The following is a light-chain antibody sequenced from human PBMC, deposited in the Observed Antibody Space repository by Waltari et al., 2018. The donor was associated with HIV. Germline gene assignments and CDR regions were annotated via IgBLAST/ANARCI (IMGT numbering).Light chain of an antibody. V-gene: IGLV1-44*01. J-gene: IGLJ3*02. Sequence: QSVLTQPPSASGTPGQRVTISCSGSSSNIAPNTVNWYQPLPGTAPKLLLYTNNRWPSVVPARFSGSKSGTSASLAISGLQSDDDADDYCATWDDSRNGWVFGGGTRLTVL. CDR1: SSNIAPNT. CDR3: ATWDDSRNGWV. CDR2: TNN.